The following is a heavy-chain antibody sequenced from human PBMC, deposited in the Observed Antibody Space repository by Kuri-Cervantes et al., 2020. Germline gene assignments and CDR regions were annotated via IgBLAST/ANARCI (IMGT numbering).Heavy chain of an antibody. Sequence: GESLKISCAASGFTFSSYAMSWVRQAPGKGLEWVSAISGSGGSTYYADSVKGRFTISRDNSKNTLYLQMNSLRAEDTAVYYCAKARTYYYDSSGYLLDYWGQGTLVTVSS. CDR1: GFTFSSYA. J-gene: IGHJ4*02. D-gene: IGHD3-22*01. CDR2: ISGSGGST. V-gene: IGHV3-23*01. CDR3: AKARTYYYDSSGYLLDY.